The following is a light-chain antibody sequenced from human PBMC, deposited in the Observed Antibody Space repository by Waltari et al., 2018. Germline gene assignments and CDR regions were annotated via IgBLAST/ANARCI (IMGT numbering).Light chain of an antibody. Sequence: SYELTQPLSVSLALGQTARMTCGGNNIGSKNVHWYQQKPGQAPVLVIFRDSNRPSGNPERFSGSNSGNTATLTISRAQAGDEADFYCQVWDSNTAVFGGGTKLTVL. CDR3: QVWDSNTAV. CDR2: RDS. CDR1: NIGSKN. J-gene: IGLJ2*01. V-gene: IGLV3-9*01.